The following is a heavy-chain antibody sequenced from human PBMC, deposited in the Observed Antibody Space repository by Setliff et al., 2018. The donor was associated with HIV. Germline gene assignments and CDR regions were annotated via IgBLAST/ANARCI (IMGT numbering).Heavy chain of an antibody. Sequence: GGSLRLSCAASGFTFSGSPIHWVRQASGKGLEWLGRIKDRTDNYATAYADSVKGRFTISRDNFKNTLYLQMNSLRAEDTAVYYCARSVIGYYYYGMDVWGQGTLVTVSS. CDR1: GFTFSGSP. D-gene: IGHD3-10*01. V-gene: IGHV3-73*01. J-gene: IGHJ6*02. CDR3: ARSVIGYYYYGMDV. CDR2: IKDRTDNYAT.